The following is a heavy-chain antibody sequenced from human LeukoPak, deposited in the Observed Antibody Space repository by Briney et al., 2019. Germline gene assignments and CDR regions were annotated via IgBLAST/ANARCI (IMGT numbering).Heavy chain of an antibody. D-gene: IGHD2-15*01. CDR2: IKQDGSEK. V-gene: IGHV3-7*01. Sequence: GGSLRLSCAASGFSFSNYWMSWVRQAPGKGLEWVANIKQDGSEKYHVDSMKGRFTISRDNAKNSLYLQMNSLRAEDTAVYYCASYCSGGSCYPPVDYWGQGTLVTVSS. CDR1: GFSFSNYW. J-gene: IGHJ4*02. CDR3: ASYCSGGSCYPPVDY.